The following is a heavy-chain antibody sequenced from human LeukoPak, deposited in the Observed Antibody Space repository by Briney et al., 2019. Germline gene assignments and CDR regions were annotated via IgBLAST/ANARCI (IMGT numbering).Heavy chain of an antibody. J-gene: IGHJ5*02. D-gene: IGHD3-16*02. CDR1: GGSFSGYY. CDR2: INHSGST. CDR3: ARDVMITFGGVIVNVDWFDP. Sequence: PSETLSLTCAVYGGSFSGYYWSWIRQPPGKGLEWIGEINHSGSTNYNPSLKSRVTISVDTSKNQFSLKLGSVTAADTAVYYCARDVMITFGGVIVNVDWFDPWGQGTLVTVSS. V-gene: IGHV4-34*01.